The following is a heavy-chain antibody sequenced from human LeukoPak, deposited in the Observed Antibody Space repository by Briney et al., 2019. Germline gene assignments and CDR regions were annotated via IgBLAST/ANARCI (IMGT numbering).Heavy chain of an antibody. CDR3: ARDVSLGGEFFDY. CDR1: GFTISSYA. J-gene: IGHJ4*02. D-gene: IGHD3-16*01. Sequence: GGSLRLSWAASGFTISSYAMHWVRQAPGKGLEWVAVISYDGSNKYYADSVKGRFTISRDNSKNTLYPQMNSLRAEDTAVYYCARDVSLGGEFFDYWGQGTLSPSPQ. V-gene: IGHV3-30*04. CDR2: ISYDGSNK.